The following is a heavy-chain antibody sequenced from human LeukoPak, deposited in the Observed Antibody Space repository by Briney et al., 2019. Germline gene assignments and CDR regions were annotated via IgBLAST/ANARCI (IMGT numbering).Heavy chain of an antibody. CDR3: ALGVEGPFDY. Sequence: ASVKVSCKASGGTFSSYAISWVRQAPGQGLERMGGIIPIFGTANYAQKFQGRVTITADKSTSTAYMELSSLRSEDTAVYYCALGVEGPFDYWGQGTLVTVSS. D-gene: IGHD2-15*01. J-gene: IGHJ4*02. CDR2: IIPIFGTA. V-gene: IGHV1-69*06. CDR1: GGTFSSYA.